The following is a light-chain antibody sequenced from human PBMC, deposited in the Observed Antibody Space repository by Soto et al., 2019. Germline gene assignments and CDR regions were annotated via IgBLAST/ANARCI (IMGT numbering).Light chain of an antibody. J-gene: IGKJ4*01. CDR3: QQYNSDPLT. V-gene: IGKV1-27*01. CDR1: QGNNSW. CDR2: AAF. Sequence: QCPFPLSPSLCTIFATICRASQGNNSWLAWYQQKPGKVPKLLTYAAFSLQSGVPSRFSGSGSGTEFTLTISSLQPDDVATYYCQQYNSDPLTFGGGTKVDIK.